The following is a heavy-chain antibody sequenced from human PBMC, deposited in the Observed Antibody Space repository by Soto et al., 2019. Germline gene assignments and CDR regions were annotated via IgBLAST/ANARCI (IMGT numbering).Heavy chain of an antibody. J-gene: IGHJ4*02. D-gene: IGHD1-1*01. Sequence: EVQLVQSGGGLVQPGGSLILSCAASGFTFSDFAMHWVRQASGKGLEWVGRIRSKPNNYATTYAASVKGRFTISRDDSKNTAYLQMSSLKTEDTAVYYCTRHTTVGANDSWGQGTLVTVSS. V-gene: IGHV3-73*02. CDR3: TRHTTVGANDS. CDR2: IRSKPNNYAT. CDR1: GFTFSDFA.